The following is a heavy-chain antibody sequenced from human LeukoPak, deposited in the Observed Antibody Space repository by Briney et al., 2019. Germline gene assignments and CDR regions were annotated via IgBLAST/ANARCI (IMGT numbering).Heavy chain of an antibody. CDR1: GGSISSGDYY. V-gene: IGHV4-31*03. J-gene: IGHJ6*03. D-gene: IGHD3-10*01. Sequence: SETLSLTCTVSGGSISSGDYYWSWLRQHPGKGLEWIGYIYYSGNTYYNPSLKSRVTISVDTSKNQISLKLSSVTAADTAVYYCARGGITAYYYYYMDVWGKGTTVTVSS. CDR2: IYYSGNT. CDR3: ARGGITAYYYYYMDV.